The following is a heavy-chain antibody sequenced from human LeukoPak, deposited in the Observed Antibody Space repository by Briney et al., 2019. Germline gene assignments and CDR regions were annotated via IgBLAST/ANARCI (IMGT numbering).Heavy chain of an antibody. CDR2: ISSSGSTI. CDR1: GFTFSDYY. Sequence: GGSLRLSRAASGFTFSDYYMSWIRQAPGKGLEWVSYISSSGSTIYYADSVKGRFTISRDNSKNTLYLQMNSLRAEDTAVYYCAKDLSSANWKEGYWGQGTLVTVSS. D-gene: IGHD1-20*01. V-gene: IGHV3-11*01. J-gene: IGHJ4*02. CDR3: AKDLSSANWKEGY.